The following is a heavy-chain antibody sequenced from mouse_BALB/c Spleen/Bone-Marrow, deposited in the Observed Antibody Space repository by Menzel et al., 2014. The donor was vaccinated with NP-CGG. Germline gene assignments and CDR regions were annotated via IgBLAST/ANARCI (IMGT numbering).Heavy chain of an antibody. V-gene: IGHV3-6*02. CDR1: GYSITSGYY. CDR2: INYDGSN. J-gene: IGHJ3*01. CDR3: TMRLLTY. Sequence: VQLQQSGPGLVKPSQSLSLPCSVTGYSITSGYYWNWIRQFPGNKLEWMGYINYDGSNNYNPSLKNRISIARDTSKNQFFLKLNSVTTEDTATYYCTMRLLTYWGQGTLVTVSA. D-gene: IGHD2-3*01.